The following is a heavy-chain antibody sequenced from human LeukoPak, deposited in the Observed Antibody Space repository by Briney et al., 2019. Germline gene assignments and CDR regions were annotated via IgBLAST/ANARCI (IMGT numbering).Heavy chain of an antibody. Sequence: SETLSLTCTVSGGSIIRDSYWSWIRQPPGKGLEWIGYIYYSGSTNYNPSLKSRVTISVDTSKNQFSLELSSVTAADTAVYYCARDIWGCSSTSCYTPSPYYYYYMDVWGKGTTVTVSS. CDR3: ARDIWGCSSTSCYTPSPYYYYYMDV. D-gene: IGHD2-2*02. CDR2: IYYSGST. CDR1: GGSIIRDSY. V-gene: IGHV4-59*01. J-gene: IGHJ6*03.